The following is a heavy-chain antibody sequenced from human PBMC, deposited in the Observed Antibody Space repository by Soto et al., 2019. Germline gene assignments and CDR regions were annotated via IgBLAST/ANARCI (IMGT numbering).Heavy chain of an antibody. J-gene: IGHJ6*02. CDR3: ARSMEFLEWLLSGSRLPSYYYGMDV. Sequence: GGSLRLSCAASGFTFGSYAMSWVRQAPGKGLEWVSAISGSGGSNKYYADSVKGRFTISRDNSKNTLYLQMNSLRAEDTAVYYCARSMEFLEWLLSGSRLPSYYYGMDVWGQGTTVTVSS. D-gene: IGHD3-3*01. V-gene: IGHV3-23*01. CDR2: ISGSGGSNK. CDR1: GFTFGSYA.